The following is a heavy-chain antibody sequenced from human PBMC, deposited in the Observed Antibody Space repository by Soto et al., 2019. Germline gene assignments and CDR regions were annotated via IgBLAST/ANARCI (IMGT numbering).Heavy chain of an antibody. CDR1: GCTFSSYT. J-gene: IGHJ6*03. CDR2: MNPNSGNT. D-gene: IGHD3-3*01. Sequence: ASVKVSCKASGCTFSSYTISWVRQAPGQGLEWMGRMNPNSGNTGYAQKFQGRVTMTRNNSISTAYMELSSLRSEDTAVYYCARRAYYDFWSGYSESYYYYYMDVWGKGTTVTVSS. CDR3: ARRAYYDFWSGYSESYYYYYMDV. V-gene: IGHV1-8*02.